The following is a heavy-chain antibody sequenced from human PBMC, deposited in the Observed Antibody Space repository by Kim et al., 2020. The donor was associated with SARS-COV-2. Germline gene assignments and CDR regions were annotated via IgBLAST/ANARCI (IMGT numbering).Heavy chain of an antibody. CDR2: ISYDGSNK. J-gene: IGHJ4*02. Sequence: GGSLRLSCAASGFTFSSYGIHWVRQAPGKGLEWVAVISYDGSNKYYADSVKGRFTVSRDNFKNTLYLQMNSLRAEDTAVYYCAREGNRAVTPSLWHDFDYWGQGTLVTDSS. V-gene: IGHV3-30*03. D-gene: IGHD2-21*01. CDR3: AREGNRAVTPSLWHDFDY. CDR1: GFTFSSYG.